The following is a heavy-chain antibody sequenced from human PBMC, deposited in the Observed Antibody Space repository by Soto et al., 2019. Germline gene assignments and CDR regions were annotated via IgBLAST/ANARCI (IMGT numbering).Heavy chain of an antibody. D-gene: IGHD3-22*01. CDR1: GGSISSYY. V-gene: IGHV4-59*01. CDR2: IYYSGST. CDR3: AREGISYYYDIGAFDI. J-gene: IGHJ3*02. Sequence: PSETLSLTCTVSGGSISSYYWSWIRQPPGKGLEWIGYIYYSGSTNYNPSLKSRVTISVDMSKNQFSLKLSSVTAADTAVYYCAREGISYYYDIGAFDIWGQGTMVTVSS.